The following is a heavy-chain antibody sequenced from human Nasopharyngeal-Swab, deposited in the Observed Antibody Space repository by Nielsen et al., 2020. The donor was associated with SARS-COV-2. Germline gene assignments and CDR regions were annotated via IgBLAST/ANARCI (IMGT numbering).Heavy chain of an antibody. J-gene: IGHJ4*02. Sequence: GGSLRLSCVASGFTGSSYAMHWVHQAPGKGLEWVAVISYDGGIKNYADSVRGRFTISRDNSKNTLYLQMDSLRPEDTAVYYCARTDSGSYAAYFDYWSQGTQVTVSS. CDR1: GFTGSSYA. CDR3: ARTDSGSYAAYFDY. V-gene: IGHV3-30-3*01. CDR2: ISYDGGIK. D-gene: IGHD1-26*01.